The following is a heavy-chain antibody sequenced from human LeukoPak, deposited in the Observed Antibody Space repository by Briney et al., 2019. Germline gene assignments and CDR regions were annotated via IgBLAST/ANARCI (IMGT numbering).Heavy chain of an antibody. CDR3: ARARRGYGQSGFDI. D-gene: IGHD5-12*01. J-gene: IGHJ3*02. CDR2: IYYSGST. CDR1: GGSISSSSYY. V-gene: IGHV4-39*07. Sequence: PSETLSLTCTVSGGSISSSSYYWGWIRQPPGKGLEWIGSIYYSGSTYYNPSLKSRVTISVDTSKNQFSLKLSSVTAADTAVYYCARARRGYGQSGFDIWGQGTMVTVSS.